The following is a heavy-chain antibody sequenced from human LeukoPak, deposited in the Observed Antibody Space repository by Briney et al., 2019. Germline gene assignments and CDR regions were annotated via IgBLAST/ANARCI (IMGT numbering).Heavy chain of an antibody. Sequence: SETLSLTCTVSGGSISSYYWSWIRQPPGKGLEWIGYIYYSGSTNYSPSLKSRVTISVDTSKNQFSLKLNSVTAADTAVYYCARDRGTSGTDYWGQGTLVTVSS. V-gene: IGHV4-59*12. D-gene: IGHD2-8*01. J-gene: IGHJ4*02. CDR3: ARDRGTSGTDY. CDR1: GGSISSYY. CDR2: IYYSGST.